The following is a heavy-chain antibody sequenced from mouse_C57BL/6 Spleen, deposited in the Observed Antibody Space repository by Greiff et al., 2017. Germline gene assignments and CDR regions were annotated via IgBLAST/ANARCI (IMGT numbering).Heavy chain of an antibody. CDR1: GFTFSSYA. CDR2: ISSGGDYI. Sequence: EVKLVESGEGLVKPGGSLKLSCAASGFTFSSYAMSWVRQTPEKRLEWVAYISSGGDYIYYADTVKGRFTISRDNARNTLYLQMSSLKSEDTAMYYCTRDRGTTVVATGMDYWGQGTSVTVSS. D-gene: IGHD1-1*01. V-gene: IGHV5-9-1*02. J-gene: IGHJ4*01. CDR3: TRDRGTTVVATGMDY.